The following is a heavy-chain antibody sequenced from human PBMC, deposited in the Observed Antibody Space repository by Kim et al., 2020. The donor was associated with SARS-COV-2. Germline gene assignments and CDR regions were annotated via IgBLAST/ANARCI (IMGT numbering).Heavy chain of an antibody. CDR1: GDTPGVFP. V-gene: IGHV1-69*02. J-gene: IGHJ4*02. CDR3: ASVVDYDSGGYYNYFDF. CDR2: IIPILGIV. Sequence: SVKVSCKASGDTPGVFPISWVRQAPGQGLEWMGRIIPILGIVNYGATLQGRVTITADKSTRTAYMELRSLRSEDTAVYYCASVVDYDSGGYYNYFDFWGQGTPVTVSS. D-gene: IGHD3-22*01.